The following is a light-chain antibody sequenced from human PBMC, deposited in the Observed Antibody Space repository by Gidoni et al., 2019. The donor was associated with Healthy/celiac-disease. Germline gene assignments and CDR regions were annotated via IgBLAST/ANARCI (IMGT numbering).Light chain of an antibody. CDR2: DVS. Sequence: QPALTQPAPVSGSPGQSITISCTGTSSDVGGYNFVSWYQQHPGKAPKLMIYDVSNRPSGVSNRFSGSKSGNTASLTISGLQAEDEADYYCNSYTSSSTLVVFGGGTKLTVL. CDR3: NSYTSSSTLVV. J-gene: IGLJ2*01. CDR1: SSDVGGYNF. V-gene: IGLV2-14*03.